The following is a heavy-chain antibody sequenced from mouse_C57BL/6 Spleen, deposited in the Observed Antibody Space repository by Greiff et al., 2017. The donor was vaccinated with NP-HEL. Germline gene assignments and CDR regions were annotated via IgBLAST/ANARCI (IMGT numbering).Heavy chain of an antibody. D-gene: IGHD1-1*01. CDR2: IRNKANGYTT. V-gene: IGHV7-3*01. CDR1: GFTFTDYY. J-gene: IGHJ4*01. Sequence: EVQLVESGGGLVQPGGSLSLSCAASGFTFTDYYMSWVRQPPGKALEWLGFIRNKANGYTTEYSASVKGRFTISRDNSQSILYLQMNALRAEDSATYYCARSPYGSSFLYAMDYWGQGTSVTVSS. CDR3: ARSPYGSSFLYAMDY.